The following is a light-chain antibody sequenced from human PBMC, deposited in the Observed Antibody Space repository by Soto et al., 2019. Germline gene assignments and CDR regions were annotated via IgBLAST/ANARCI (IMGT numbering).Light chain of an antibody. J-gene: IGKJ1*01. V-gene: IGKV3D-15*01. CDR1: QGIGDT. CDR2: GAS. Sequence: EIVMTQSPATLSVSPGEGATLSCRASQGIGDTLAWYQQKPGQTPRLLIYGASSRAIHTPDRFSGSGSGTDFTLTISGLEPEDFAVYYCQHFGNSLWTFGQGTKV. CDR3: QHFGNSLWT.